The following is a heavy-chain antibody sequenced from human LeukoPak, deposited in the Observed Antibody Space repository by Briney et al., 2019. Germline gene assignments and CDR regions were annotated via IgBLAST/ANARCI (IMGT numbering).Heavy chain of an antibody. CDR2: INHSGST. D-gene: IGHD2-2*02. Sequence: SXTLSLTCAVYGGSFSGYYWSWISQPPGKGLEWIGEINHSGSTNYNPSLTSRVTISVATSKNQFSLKLSSVTAADTAVYYCARGRGEGYCSSTSCYTRRGYFDYWGQGTLVTVSS. V-gene: IGHV4-34*01. CDR1: GGSFSGYY. J-gene: IGHJ4*02. CDR3: ARGRGEGYCSSTSCYTRRGYFDY.